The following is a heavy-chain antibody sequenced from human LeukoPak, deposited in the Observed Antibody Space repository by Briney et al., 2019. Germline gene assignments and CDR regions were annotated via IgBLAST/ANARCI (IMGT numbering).Heavy chain of an antibody. CDR3: ARVAKERVGGVYYFDY. CDR1: GFTLSDYD. D-gene: IGHD1-1*01. J-gene: IGHJ4*02. Sequence: GGSLRLSCAASGFTLSDYDMHWVRQATGKGLEWVSAIGTAGDTYYTGSVRGRFTISRENAKNSLYLQMNSLRAGDTAVYYCARVAKERVGGVYYFDYWGQGTLVTVSS. CDR2: IGTAGDT. V-gene: IGHV3-13*01.